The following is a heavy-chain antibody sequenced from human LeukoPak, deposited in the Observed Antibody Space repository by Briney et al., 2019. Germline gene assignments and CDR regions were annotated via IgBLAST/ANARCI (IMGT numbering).Heavy chain of an antibody. D-gene: IGHD1-7*01. J-gene: IGHJ4*02. Sequence: SETLSLTCTVSGDSISSSSYYWGWIRQPPGKGLEWIGSIYYSGSTYYNPSLKSRVTISVDTSKNQFSLKLSSVTAADTAVYYCARVGNYVPDYWGQGTLVTVSS. V-gene: IGHV4-39*01. CDR1: GDSISSSSYY. CDR2: IYYSGST. CDR3: ARVGNYVPDY.